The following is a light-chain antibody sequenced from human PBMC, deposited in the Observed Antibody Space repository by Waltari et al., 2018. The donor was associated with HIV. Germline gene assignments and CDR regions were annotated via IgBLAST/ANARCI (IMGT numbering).Light chain of an antibody. J-gene: IGLJ2*01. CDR1: SSDVGGCNA. V-gene: IGLV2-14*01. Sequence: QSALTQPASVSGSPGQSISISCTGTSSDVGGCNAVSWYQQHPAKAPKLVILEVSNRPSGVSNRFSGSKSGNRASLTISGLQAEDEAYYYCSSYTSSDTVVFGGGTKVTVL. CDR2: EVS. CDR3: SSYTSSDTVV.